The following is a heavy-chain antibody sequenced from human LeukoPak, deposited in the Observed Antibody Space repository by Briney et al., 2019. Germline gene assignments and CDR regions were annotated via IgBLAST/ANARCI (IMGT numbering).Heavy chain of an antibody. CDR2: MNQDGSEK. J-gene: IGHJ3*02. CDR3: LLEWYDAFDI. Sequence: GGSLRLSCEASGVTFVKYWMSWVRQAPGKGPGWVANMNQDGSEKYYVDSVKGRFTISRDNAKNSLYLQMNSLRAEDTAVYYCLLEWYDAFDIWGQGTMVTVSS. CDR1: GVTFVKYW. V-gene: IGHV3-7*01. D-gene: IGHD3-3*01.